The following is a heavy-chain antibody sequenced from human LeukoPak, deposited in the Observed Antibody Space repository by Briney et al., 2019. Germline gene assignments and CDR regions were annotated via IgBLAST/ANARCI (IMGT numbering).Heavy chain of an antibody. J-gene: IGHJ4*02. Sequence: SGTLSLTCTVSGGSISSYYWSWIRQPPGKGLEWIGHIYSIGGTNYNPSLKSRDTISVDTSKTEFSLMLSSETAADTAVYYCARNYDSSGYTAFGYWGRGTLLTVSS. V-gene: IGHV4-59*01. CDR3: ARNYDSSGYTAFGY. CDR2: IYSIGGT. D-gene: IGHD3-22*01. CDR1: GGSISSYY.